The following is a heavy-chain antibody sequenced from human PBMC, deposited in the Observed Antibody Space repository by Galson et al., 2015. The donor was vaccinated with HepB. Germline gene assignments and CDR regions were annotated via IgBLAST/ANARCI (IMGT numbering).Heavy chain of an antibody. V-gene: IGHV1-69*02. Sequence: SVKVSCKASGGTFNSYIINWVRQTPGQGLEWMGRIIPVFNVTSYAQKFQGSVTMTADRSTSTGYMELSSLRSDDTALYYCATPLTRDEFGYWGQGTLVTVSS. CDR1: GGTFNSYI. CDR3: ATPLTRDEFGY. J-gene: IGHJ4*02. CDR2: IIPVFNVT.